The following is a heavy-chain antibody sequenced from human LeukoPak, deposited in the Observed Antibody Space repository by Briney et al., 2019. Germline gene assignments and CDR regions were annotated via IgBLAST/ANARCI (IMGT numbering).Heavy chain of an antibody. D-gene: IGHD2-21*02. V-gene: IGHV1-46*01. CDR3: ARGLKLVVVTAISEDFDY. J-gene: IGHJ4*02. Sequence: ASVKVSCKASGYTLTSYYMHWLRQAPGQGLGWMGIINPSAGNTNYAQKFQGRVTMTRDTSTSTVYMELSSLRSEDTAVYYCARGLKLVVVTAISEDFDYWGRGTLVTVSS. CDR2: INPSAGNT. CDR1: GYTLTSYY.